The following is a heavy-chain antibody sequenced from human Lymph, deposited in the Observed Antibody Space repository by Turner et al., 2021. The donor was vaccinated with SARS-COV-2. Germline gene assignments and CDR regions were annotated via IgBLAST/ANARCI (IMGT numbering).Heavy chain of an antibody. D-gene: IGHD1-26*01. V-gene: IGHV3-30*18. CDR1: GFTFSTDG. Sequence: QVQLVESGGGVVPPGRSLRLSCAASGFTFSTDGMHWVRQAPGKGLEWVAVRSYDGSNKYYADSVKGRFTISRDNSKNTLHLQMNSLRAEDTAVYYCAKEGEWEFYGGGLDVWGQGTTVTVSS. J-gene: IGHJ6*02. CDR2: RSYDGSNK. CDR3: AKEGEWEFYGGGLDV.